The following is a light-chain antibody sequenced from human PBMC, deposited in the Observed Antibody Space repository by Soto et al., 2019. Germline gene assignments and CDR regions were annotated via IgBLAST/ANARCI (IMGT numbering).Light chain of an antibody. Sequence: EIVLTQSPGTLSLSPGERATPAGRASQTVLNNYLTWYQQKPGQAPRLLIYGASNRATGIPDRLSGSGSGTDFTLAISRLEPEDFAVYDCQQYGSSGTFGQGTKVDI. CDR1: QTVLNNY. CDR3: QQYGSSGT. J-gene: IGKJ1*01. V-gene: IGKV3-20*01. CDR2: GAS.